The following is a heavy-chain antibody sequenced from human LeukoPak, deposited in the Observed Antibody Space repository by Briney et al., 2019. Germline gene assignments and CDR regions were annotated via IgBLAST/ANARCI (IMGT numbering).Heavy chain of an antibody. Sequence: GGSLRLSCAASGFTFRSYAMSWVRQFPGKGLEWVSTIGGSGGRTSYADSVKGRFTISRDNSKNTLYLQMSSLRAEDTAVYFCVRGYSFGPYGMDVWGQGTTVTVSS. J-gene: IGHJ6*02. CDR3: VRGYSFGPYGMDV. CDR1: GFTFRSYA. D-gene: IGHD2-15*01. CDR2: IGGSGGRT. V-gene: IGHV3-23*01.